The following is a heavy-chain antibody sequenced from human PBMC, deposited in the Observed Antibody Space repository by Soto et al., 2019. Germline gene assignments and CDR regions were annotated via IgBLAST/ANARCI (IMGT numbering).Heavy chain of an antibody. V-gene: IGHV4-34*01. D-gene: IGHD6-13*01. J-gene: IGHJ3*02. Sequence: TSETLSLTCAVDGGSFSGYYWSWIRQPPGKGLEWIGEINHSGSTNYNPSLKSRVTISVDTSKNQFSLKLSSVTAADTAVYYCARRRPLRGYSSSWYGAFDIWGQGTMVTVS. CDR2: INHSGST. CDR1: GGSFSGYY. CDR3: ARRRPLRGYSSSWYGAFDI.